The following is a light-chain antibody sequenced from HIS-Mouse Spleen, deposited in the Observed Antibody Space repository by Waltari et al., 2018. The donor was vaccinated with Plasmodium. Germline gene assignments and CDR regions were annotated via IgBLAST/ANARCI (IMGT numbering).Light chain of an antibody. CDR3: LQDYNYPYT. CDR2: AAS. Sequence: AIQMTQSPSSLSASVGARVTFTCRARQGIRNDLGWYQQKPGKAPKLLIPAASSLQSGVPSRFSGSGSGTDFTLTISSLQPEDFATYYCLQDYNYPYTFGQGTKLEIK. J-gene: IGKJ2*01. CDR1: QGIRND. V-gene: IGKV1-6*01.